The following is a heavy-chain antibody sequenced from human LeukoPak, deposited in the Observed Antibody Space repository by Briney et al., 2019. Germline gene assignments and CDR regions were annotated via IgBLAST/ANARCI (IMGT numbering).Heavy chain of an antibody. V-gene: IGHV4-34*01. CDR3: ARRAAATGKFDY. CDR2: INHSGST. Sequence: PSETLSLTCTVSGGSISTYYWTWIRQPPGKGLEWIGEINHSGSTNYNPSLKSRVTISVDTSKNQFSLNLSSVTDSDTAFYYCARRAAATGKFDYWGQGTLVTVSS. CDR1: GGSISTYY. D-gene: IGHD6-13*01. J-gene: IGHJ4*02.